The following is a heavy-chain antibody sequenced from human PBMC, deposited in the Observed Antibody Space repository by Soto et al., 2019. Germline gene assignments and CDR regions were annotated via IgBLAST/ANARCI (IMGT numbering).Heavy chain of an antibody. CDR3: ARLPRVDIVASPPDY. J-gene: IGHJ4*02. V-gene: IGHV1-18*01. CDR1: GYTFTSHG. CDR2: ISAYNGYT. D-gene: IGHD5-12*01. Sequence: QVQLVQSGAEVKKPGASVKVSCKASGYTFTSHGISWVRQAPGQGLEWMGWISAYNGYTNYAQNLQGRVTMTTDTSTTTVYMELRSLRSDDTAVYYCARLPRVDIVASPPDYWGQGTLVTVSS.